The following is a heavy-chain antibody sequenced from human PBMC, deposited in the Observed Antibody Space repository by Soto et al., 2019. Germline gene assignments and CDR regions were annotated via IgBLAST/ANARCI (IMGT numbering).Heavy chain of an antibody. V-gene: IGHV1-3*05. D-gene: IGHD3-16*01. J-gene: IGHJ6*02. CDR1: GYTFSRYA. CDR3: ARDGGPMDV. CDR2: INAGNGNR. Sequence: QVQLVQSGAEEKKPGASVKVSCKASGYTFSRYAMHWVRQAPGQRLEWMGWINAGNGNRKYSQKFQGRVTITRDTSASTAYMELSSLRSEDTAVYYCARDGGPMDVGGQGTTVTVSS.